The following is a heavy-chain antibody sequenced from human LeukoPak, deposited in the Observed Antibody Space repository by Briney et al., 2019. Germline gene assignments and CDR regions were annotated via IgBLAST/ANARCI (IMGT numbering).Heavy chain of an antibody. CDR3: ARDQCGSSGCRYFDY. J-gene: IGHJ4*02. D-gene: IGHD6-19*01. CDR1: GGSISTYY. V-gene: IGHV4-59*01. CDR2: VYYSGSN. Sequence: PSETLSLTCTVSGGSISTYYWMWMRQPPGKGLEWIGYVYYSGSNNYHPPLKSRVTISVDTPKKHFSLKLICVTAADAAMFYCARDQCGSSGCRYFDYWGQGTLVTVSS.